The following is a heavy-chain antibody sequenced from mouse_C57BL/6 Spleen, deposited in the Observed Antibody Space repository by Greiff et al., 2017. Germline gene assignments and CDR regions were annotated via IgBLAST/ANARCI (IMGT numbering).Heavy chain of an antibody. CDR2: IDPETGGT. Sequence: VQLQQSGAELVRPGASVTLSCKASGYTFTDYEMHWVKQTPVHGLAWIGAIDPETGGTAYNQKFKGKAILTADKSSSTAYMELRSLTSEYSAVYYCTREELANWAWFADWGQGTLVTVSA. D-gene: IGHD4-1*01. V-gene: IGHV1-15*01. CDR3: TREELANWAWFAD. CDR1: GYTFTDYE. J-gene: IGHJ3*01.